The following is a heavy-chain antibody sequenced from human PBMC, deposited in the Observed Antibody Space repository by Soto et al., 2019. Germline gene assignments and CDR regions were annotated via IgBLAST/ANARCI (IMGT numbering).Heavy chain of an antibody. V-gene: IGHV3-23*01. Sequence: GGSLRLSSAASGFTFSRYAISGIRQAPGKGLEWVSAISGSGGSTYYADSVKGRFTISRDNSKTTLYLQMNSLRAEETAVYYCANDRLDSGWSTWGQGTLVPDSS. CDR3: ANDRLDSGWST. CDR2: ISGSGGST. D-gene: IGHD6-19*01. CDR1: GFTFSRYA. J-gene: IGHJ5*02.